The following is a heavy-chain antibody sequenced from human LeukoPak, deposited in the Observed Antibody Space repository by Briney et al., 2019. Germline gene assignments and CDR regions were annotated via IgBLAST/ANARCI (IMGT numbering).Heavy chain of an antibody. V-gene: IGHV3-21*01. CDR3: AREYSGSSYYFDY. CDR2: INSGTGYT. D-gene: IGHD1-26*01. Sequence: GGSLRLSCAASGFTFSWYSMNWVRQAPGKGLEWVSSINSGTGYTYYADSVKGRFTISRDNAKNSLYLQMNSLRAEDTAVYYCAREYSGSSYYFDYWGQGTLVTVSS. J-gene: IGHJ4*02. CDR1: GFTFSWYS.